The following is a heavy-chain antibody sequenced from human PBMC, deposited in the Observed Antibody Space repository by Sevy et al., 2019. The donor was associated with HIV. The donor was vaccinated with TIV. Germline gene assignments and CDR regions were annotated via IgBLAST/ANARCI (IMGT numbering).Heavy chain of an antibody. D-gene: IGHD6-13*01. CDR3: ARAYSSSWYGGGYYYYYGMDV. J-gene: IGHJ6*02. V-gene: IGHV1-18*01. Sequence: ASVKVSCKASGYTFTSYGIIWVRQAPGQGLEWMGWISAYNGNTNYAQKLQGRVTMTTDTSTSTAYMELRSLRSDDTAVYYCARAYSSSWYGGGYYYYYGMDVWGQGTTVTVSS. CDR2: ISAYNGNT. CDR1: GYTFTSYG.